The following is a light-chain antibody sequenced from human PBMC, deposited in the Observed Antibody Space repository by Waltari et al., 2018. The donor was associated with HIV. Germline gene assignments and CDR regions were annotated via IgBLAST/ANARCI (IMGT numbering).Light chain of an antibody. CDR1: SSNIGSNI. CDR2: SNN. J-gene: IGLJ3*02. V-gene: IGLV1-44*01. CDR3: AAWDDSLNAWV. Sequence: QSVLTQPPSASGTPGQRVSISCSGSSSNIGSNIVNWYQQLPGTAPKLLIYSNNQRPSGVPDRCSGSKSGTSASLAISGLHAEDEADYYCAAWDDSLNAWVFGGGTKLTVL.